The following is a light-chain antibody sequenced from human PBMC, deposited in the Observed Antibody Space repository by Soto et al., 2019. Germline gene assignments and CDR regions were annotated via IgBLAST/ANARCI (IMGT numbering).Light chain of an antibody. Sequence: ILLTQSPVTLSESPGDSATLSCRASQSIGSNLAWYQQKPGQAPRLLIYAASTRVTGLPGRFSGRGSGTEFTLTISGLQSEDFAIYYCQHYTNWPPITFGQGTRLEIK. CDR3: QHYTNWPPIT. V-gene: IGKV3-15*01. CDR2: AAS. CDR1: QSIGSN. J-gene: IGKJ5*01.